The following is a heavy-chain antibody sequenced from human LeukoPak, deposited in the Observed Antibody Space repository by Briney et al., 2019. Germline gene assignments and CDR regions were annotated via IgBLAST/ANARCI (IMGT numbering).Heavy chain of an antibody. D-gene: IGHD6-19*01. J-gene: IGHJ2*01. CDR1: GFTFNNYW. CDR2: INPDGTVT. Sequence: GGSLRLSCAASGFTFNNYWMHWVRQGPGEGLVWVSPINPDGTVTTYADSVKGRFTISRDNAKNTLYLQMNSLRAEDTAVYYCVRDSPSGFFDLWGRGTLVTVSS. V-gene: IGHV3-74*01. CDR3: VRDSPSGFFDL.